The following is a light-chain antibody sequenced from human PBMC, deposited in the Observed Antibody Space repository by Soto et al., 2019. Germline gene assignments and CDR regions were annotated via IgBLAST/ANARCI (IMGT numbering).Light chain of an antibody. CDR3: QQSRITPPDT. V-gene: IGKV1-39*01. J-gene: IGKJ2*01. Sequence: DIQMTQFPSTLSASVGETVTITCRASRSISTHLNWYQQKPGKAPTLLIHAASSLHSGVPSRFSGSGSEAEFSLTIGNLQPEDFATNYCQQSRITPPDTFGQGTKLEIK. CDR2: AAS. CDR1: RSISTH.